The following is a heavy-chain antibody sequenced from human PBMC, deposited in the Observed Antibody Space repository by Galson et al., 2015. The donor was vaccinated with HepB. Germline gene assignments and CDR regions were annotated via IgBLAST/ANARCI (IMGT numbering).Heavy chain of an antibody. V-gene: IGHV3-30*02. CDR1: GFTFSSHA. J-gene: IGHJ4*02. CDR2: ILHDGGGI. D-gene: IGHD3/OR15-3a*01. CDR3: AKDLSGSWTYDY. Sequence: SLRLSCAVSGFTFSSHAMHWVRPTPGKGLEWVAIILHDGGGIRYADSVKGRFTISRDNSKNTLSLQMDSLRVEDTALYYCAKDLSGSWTYDYWGQGTLVTVSS.